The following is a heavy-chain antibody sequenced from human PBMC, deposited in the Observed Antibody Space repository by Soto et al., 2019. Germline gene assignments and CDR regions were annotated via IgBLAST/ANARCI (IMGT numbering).Heavy chain of an antibody. V-gene: IGHV3-74*01. J-gene: IGHJ4*02. Sequence: EVQLVESGGGLVQPGGSLRLSCAASGFTFSSYWMHWIRQAPGKGLVWVARIKSDVSGTNYADSVKGRFTISRDNAKNTLYLQMNRLRAEDTAVYYCATSLQEGYWGQGTLVTVSS. CDR3: ATSLQEGY. CDR1: GFTFSSYW. CDR2: IKSDVSGT. D-gene: IGHD4-4*01.